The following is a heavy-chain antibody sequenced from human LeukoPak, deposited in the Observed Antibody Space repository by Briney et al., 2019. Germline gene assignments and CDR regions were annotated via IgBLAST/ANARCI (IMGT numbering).Heavy chain of an antibody. V-gene: IGHV1-69*04. J-gene: IGHJ4*02. Sequence: GASVKVSCKASGGTFSSYAISWVRQAPGQGLEWMGRIIPILGIANYAQKFQGRVTITADKSTSTAYMELSSLRSEDTAVCYCARDQELWFDYWGQGTLVTVSS. CDR3: ARDQELWFDY. CDR2: IIPILGIA. CDR1: GGTFSSYA. D-gene: IGHD5-18*01.